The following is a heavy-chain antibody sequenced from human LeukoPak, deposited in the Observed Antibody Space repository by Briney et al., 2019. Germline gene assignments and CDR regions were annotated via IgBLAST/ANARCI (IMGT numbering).Heavy chain of an antibody. Sequence: ASVKVSCKASGYTFTSYGISWVRQAPGQGLEWMGWISAYNGNTNYAQKLQGRVTMTTDTSTSTAYMELRSLRSDDTAVYYCASYCSGGSCYSSPDPDAFDIWGQGTMVTVSS. J-gene: IGHJ3*02. V-gene: IGHV1-18*01. CDR3: ASYCSGGSCYSSPDPDAFDI. D-gene: IGHD2-15*01. CDR1: GYTFTSYG. CDR2: ISAYNGNT.